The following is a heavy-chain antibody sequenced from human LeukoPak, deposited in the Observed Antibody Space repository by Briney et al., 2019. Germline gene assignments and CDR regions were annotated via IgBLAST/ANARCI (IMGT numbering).Heavy chain of an antibody. CDR1: GDSISSSNW. CDR2: IYHSGST. V-gene: IGHV4-4*02. J-gene: IGHJ4*02. D-gene: IGHD1-7*01. Sequence: SGTLSLTCAVSGDSISSSNWWSWVRQPPGKGLEWIGEIYHSGSTYYNPSLKSRVTISVDTSKNQFSLKLSSVTAADTAVYYCARTGTTYSIDYWGQGTLVTVSS. CDR3: ARTGTTYSIDY.